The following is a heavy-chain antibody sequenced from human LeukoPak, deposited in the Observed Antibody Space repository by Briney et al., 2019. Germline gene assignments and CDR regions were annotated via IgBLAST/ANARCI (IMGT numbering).Heavy chain of an antibody. CDR3: ARLGYSSGFDY. J-gene: IGHJ4*02. D-gene: IGHD6-19*01. CDR1: GGSISSYY. Sequence: KPSETLSLTCTVSGGSISSYYWSWIRQPPGKGLEWIGYIYYSGSTNYNPSLKSRVTISVDTSKNQFSLKLSSVTAADTAVYYCARLGYSSGFDYWGQGTLVTVSS. CDR2: IYYSGST. V-gene: IGHV4-59*08.